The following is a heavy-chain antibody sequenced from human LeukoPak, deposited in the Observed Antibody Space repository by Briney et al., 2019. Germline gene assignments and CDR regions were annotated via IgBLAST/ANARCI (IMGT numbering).Heavy chain of an antibody. CDR3: AKDPWGSYSYGCFDY. V-gene: IGHV3-23*01. J-gene: IGHJ4*02. CDR2: IGGSGGST. CDR1: GFTFSSYA. Sequence: GGSLRLSCAASGFTFSSYAMSWVRQAPGKGLEWVSVIGGSGGSTYYADSVKGRFTISRDNSNNALYLQMNSLRDEDTAVYYCAKDPWGSYSYGCFDYWGQGTLVTVSS. D-gene: IGHD3-16*02.